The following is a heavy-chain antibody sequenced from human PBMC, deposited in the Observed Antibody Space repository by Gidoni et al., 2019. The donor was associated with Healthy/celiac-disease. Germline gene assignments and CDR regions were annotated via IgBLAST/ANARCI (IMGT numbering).Heavy chain of an antibody. Sequence: EVQLVESGGGLVKPGGSLRLSCAALGFTFSSYSMNWVRQAPGKGLEWVSSISSSSSYIYYADSVKGRFTISRDNAKNSLYLQMNSLRAEDTAVYYCARLTGDRSGYFDLWGRGTLVTVSS. D-gene: IGHD7-27*01. J-gene: IGHJ2*01. V-gene: IGHV3-21*01. CDR1: GFTFSSYS. CDR2: ISSSSSYI. CDR3: ARLTGDRSGYFDL.